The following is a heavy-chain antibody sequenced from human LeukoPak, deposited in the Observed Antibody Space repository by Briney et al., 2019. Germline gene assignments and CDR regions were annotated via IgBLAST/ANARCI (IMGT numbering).Heavy chain of an antibody. V-gene: IGHV3-74*01. Sequence: GGSLRLSCAASGFTFSSYWMHWVRQAPGKGLVWVSRINSDGSSTSYADSVKGRFTISRDNAKNTLYLQMNSLRAEDTAVYYCARAHYGDYDYYYYGMDVWGQGTTVTVSS. D-gene: IGHD4-17*01. CDR2: INSDGSST. CDR3: ARAHYGDYDYYYYGMDV. CDR1: GFTFSSYW. J-gene: IGHJ6*02.